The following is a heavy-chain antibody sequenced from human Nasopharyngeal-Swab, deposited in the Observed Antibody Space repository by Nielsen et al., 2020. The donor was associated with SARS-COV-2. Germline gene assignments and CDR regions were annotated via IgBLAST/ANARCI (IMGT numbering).Heavy chain of an antibody. CDR2: IDWDDDK. D-gene: IGHD4-17*01. J-gene: IGHJ6*02. Sequence: SGPTLVKPIQTLTLTCTFSGFSLSTSGMCVSWIRQPPGKALEWLARIDWDDDKYYSTSLKTRLTISKDTSKTQVVLTMTNMDPVDTATYCCARNTVNYSYGMDVWGQGTTVTVSS. V-gene: IGHV2-70*11. CDR3: ARNTVNYSYGMDV. CDR1: GFSLSTSGMC.